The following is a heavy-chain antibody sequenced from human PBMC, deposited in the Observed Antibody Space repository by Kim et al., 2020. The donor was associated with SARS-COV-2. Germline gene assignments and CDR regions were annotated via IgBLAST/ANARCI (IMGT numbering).Heavy chain of an antibody. V-gene: IGHV1-18*01. CDR2: ISAYNGNT. D-gene: IGHD2-2*01. CDR3: ARDIVVVPAAMWGVVVVAADY. Sequence: ASVKVSCKASGYTFTSYGISWVRQAPGQGLEWMGWISAYNGNTNYAQKLQGRVTMTTDTSTSTAYMELRSLRSDDTAVYYCARDIVVVPAAMWGVVVVAADYWGQGTLVTVSS. CDR1: GYTFTSYG. J-gene: IGHJ4*02.